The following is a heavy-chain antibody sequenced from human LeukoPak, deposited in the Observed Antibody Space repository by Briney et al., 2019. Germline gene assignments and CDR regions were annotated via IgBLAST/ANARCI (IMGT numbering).Heavy chain of an antibody. J-gene: IGHJ4*02. V-gene: IGHV3-21*01. D-gene: IGHD3-9*01. CDR3: ARDVTYYDILTRYLPLYYFDY. CDR1: GFTFSSYS. Sequence: GGSLRLSCAASGFTFSSYSMNWVRQAPGKGLEWVSSISSSSSYIYYADSVKGRFTISRDNAKNSLYLQMNSLRAEDTAVYYCARDVTYYDILTRYLPLYYFDYWGQGALVTVSS. CDR2: ISSSSSYI.